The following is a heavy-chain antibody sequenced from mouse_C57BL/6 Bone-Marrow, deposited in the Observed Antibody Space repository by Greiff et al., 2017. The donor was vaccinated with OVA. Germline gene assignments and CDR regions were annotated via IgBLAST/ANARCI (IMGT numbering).Heavy chain of an antibody. CDR3: ARENYGSSSLIDY. CDR2: IYPGSGST. J-gene: IGHJ2*01. Sequence: VQLQQPGAELVKPGASVKMSCKASGYTFTSYWITWVKQRPGQGLEWIGDIYPGSGSTNYNEKFKGKATFTADTSSNTAYMQLSSLTTEDSAIYYCARENYGSSSLIDYWGQGTTLTVSS. D-gene: IGHD1-1*01. V-gene: IGHV1-55*01. CDR1: GYTFTSYW.